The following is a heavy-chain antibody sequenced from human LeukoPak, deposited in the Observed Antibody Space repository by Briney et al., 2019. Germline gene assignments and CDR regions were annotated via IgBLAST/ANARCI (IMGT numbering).Heavy chain of an antibody. D-gene: IGHD3-10*01. Sequence: GGSLRLSCAASGFSFSSYAMSWVRQAPGKGLEWVSTISGSGGSTYYADFVKGRFTISRDNSKNTLYLQMNSLRAEDTAVYYCASPITMLRGDDFDYWGQGTLVTVSS. CDR1: GFSFSSYA. J-gene: IGHJ4*02. V-gene: IGHV3-23*01. CDR3: ASPITMLRGDDFDY. CDR2: ISGSGGST.